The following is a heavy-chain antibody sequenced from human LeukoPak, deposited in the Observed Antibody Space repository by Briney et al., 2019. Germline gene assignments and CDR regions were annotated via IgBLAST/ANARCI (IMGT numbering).Heavy chain of an antibody. CDR3: ARARDCSSTSCYSDY. Sequence: GGSLRLSCAASGFTFSSYWMHWVRQAPGKGLVWVSRINTDGSSTSYADSVKGRFTISRDNAQNTLYLQMNSLRAEDTAVYYCARARDCSSTSCYSDYWGQGTLVTVSS. D-gene: IGHD2-2*01. V-gene: IGHV3-74*01. CDR2: INTDGSST. CDR1: GFTFSSYW. J-gene: IGHJ4*02.